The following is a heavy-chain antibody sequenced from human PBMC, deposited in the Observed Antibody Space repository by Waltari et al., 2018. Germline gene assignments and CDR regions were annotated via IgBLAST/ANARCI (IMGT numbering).Heavy chain of an antibody. CDR2: IYWNDDK. V-gene: IGHV2-5*01. J-gene: IGHJ6*03. CDR3: AHSRSPFYYYYYYMDV. Sequence: QITLRESGPTPLKPTQTLTLTCTFSGFSLTTSGVAVGWIRQPPGKALEWLALIYWNDDKRYSPSLESRLTITKDTSRNQVVLTMTNVDPVDTATYFCAHSRSPFYYYYYYMDVWGTGTTVTVSS. CDR1: GFSLTTSGVA.